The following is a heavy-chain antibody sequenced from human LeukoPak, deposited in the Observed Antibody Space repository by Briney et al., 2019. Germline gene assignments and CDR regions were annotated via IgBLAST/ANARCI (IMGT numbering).Heavy chain of an antibody. J-gene: IGHJ5*02. CDR1: GFTFSSYG. CDR2: IRYDGSNK. Sequence: GGSLRLSCAASGFTFSSYGMHWVRQAPGKGLEWVAFIRYDGSNKYYADSVKGRFTISRDNSKNTLYLQMNSLRAEDTAVYYCAKDRTSFDYDFWSRSWFDPWGQGTLVTVSS. V-gene: IGHV3-30*02. D-gene: IGHD3-3*01. CDR3: AKDRTSFDYDFWSRSWFDP.